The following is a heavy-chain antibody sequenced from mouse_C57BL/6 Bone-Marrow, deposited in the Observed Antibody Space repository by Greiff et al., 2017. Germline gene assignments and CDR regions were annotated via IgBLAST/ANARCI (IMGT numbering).Heavy chain of an antibody. Sequence: QVQLQQSGAELVRPGTSVKVSCKASGYAFTNYLIEWVKQRPGQGLEWIGVINPGSGGTNYNEKFKGKATLTADKSSSTAYMQLSSLTSEDSAVYFCARRYYYGRRRYFDYWGQGTTLTVSS. J-gene: IGHJ2*01. V-gene: IGHV1-54*01. D-gene: IGHD1-1*01. CDR3: ARRYYYGRRRYFDY. CDR1: GYAFTNYL. CDR2: INPGSGGT.